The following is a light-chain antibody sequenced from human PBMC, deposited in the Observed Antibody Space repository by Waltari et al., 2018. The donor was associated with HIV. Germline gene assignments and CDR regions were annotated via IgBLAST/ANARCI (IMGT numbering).Light chain of an antibody. Sequence: QSALTQPASVSGSPGQSITISCTGTSSDVGGYNYVSCYQQHPGNAPKLMIYEVSNRPSGVSNRFSGSKSGNTASLTISGLQAEDEADYYCSSYTSSSVVFGGGTKLTVL. J-gene: IGLJ2*01. CDR1: SSDVGGYNY. CDR3: SSYTSSSVV. V-gene: IGLV2-14*01. CDR2: EVS.